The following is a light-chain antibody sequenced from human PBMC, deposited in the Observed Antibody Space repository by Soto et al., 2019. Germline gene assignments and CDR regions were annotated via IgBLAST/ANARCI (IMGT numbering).Light chain of an antibody. CDR2: AAS. CDR1: QSVNSRF. V-gene: IGKV3-20*01. Sequence: EIGLTQSPGTLSLSPGESATLSCRASQSVNSRFLAWYQHKPGQAPRLLIYAASTRATGIPDRFSGSASGTDFTLTISRLEHEDFAVYYCQQYGDSPPNTFGQGTKLEIK. CDR3: QQYGDSPPNT. J-gene: IGKJ2*01.